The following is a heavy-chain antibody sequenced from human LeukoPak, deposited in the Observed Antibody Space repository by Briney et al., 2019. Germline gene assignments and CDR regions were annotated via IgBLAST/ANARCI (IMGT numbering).Heavy chain of an antibody. CDR1: GFTFSTSA. CDR3: AKDRASYSSGWPSAGFDY. CDR2: ISGSGGVT. J-gene: IGHJ4*02. D-gene: IGHD6-19*01. V-gene: IGHV3-23*01. Sequence: GGSLRLSCAASGFTFSTSAMTWVRQAPGKGLEWVSIISGSGGVTYYADSVKGRFTISRDNSKNTLYLQMNSLRAEDTAVYYCAKDRASYSSGWPSAGFDYWGQGTLVTVSS.